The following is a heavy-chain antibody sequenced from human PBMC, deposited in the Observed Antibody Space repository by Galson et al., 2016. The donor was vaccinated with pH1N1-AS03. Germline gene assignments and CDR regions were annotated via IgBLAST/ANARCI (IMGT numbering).Heavy chain of an antibody. CDR2: INAGNGNT. Sequence: SVKVSCKASGYTFTSYAMHWVRQAPGQRLEWMGWINAGNGNTKYSQKFQGRVTITRDTSASTAYMELSSLRSEDTAVYYCARDRGSGYDLFDYYYGMDVRGQGTTVTVSS. D-gene: IGHD5-12*01. J-gene: IGHJ6*02. CDR1: GYTFTSYA. CDR3: ARDRGSGYDLFDYYYGMDV. V-gene: IGHV1-3*01.